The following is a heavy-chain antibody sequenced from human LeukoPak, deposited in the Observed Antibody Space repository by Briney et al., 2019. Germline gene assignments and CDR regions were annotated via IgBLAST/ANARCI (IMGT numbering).Heavy chain of an antibody. CDR1: GYTFASYG. V-gene: IGHV1-18*01. CDR3: ARGYYDSSSLIRY. CDR2: ISPYNGNT. J-gene: IGHJ4*02. Sequence: GASVKVSCKTSGYTFASYGVSWVRQAPGQGLEWMAWISPYNGNTNYAQKLQGRVTLTTDTSTSTAYMELRSLRSDDTAVYYCARGYYDSSSLIRYWGQGTLVTVSS. D-gene: IGHD3-22*01.